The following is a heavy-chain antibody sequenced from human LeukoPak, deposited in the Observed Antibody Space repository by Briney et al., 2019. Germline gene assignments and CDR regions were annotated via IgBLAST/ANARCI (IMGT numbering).Heavy chain of an antibody. CDR3: AKLGITKVRGVSFYYGMDV. J-gene: IGHJ6*02. CDR2: INYSGDTT. CDR1: GFSFSDYA. Sequence: GGSLRLSCVASGFSFSDYAMSWVRQAPGKGLEWVAVINYSGDTTFYTDSVKGRFTMSRDNRKNTVYLQMRSLRVEDTALYYCAKLGITKVRGVSFYYGMDVWGQGTAVTVSS. D-gene: IGHD3-10*01. V-gene: IGHV3-23*01.